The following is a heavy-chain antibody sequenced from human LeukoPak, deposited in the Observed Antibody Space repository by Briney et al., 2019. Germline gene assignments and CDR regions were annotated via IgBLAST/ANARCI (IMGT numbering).Heavy chain of an antibody. J-gene: IGHJ5*01. CDR1: GYTFTRHW. D-gene: IGHD2-2*02. V-gene: IGHV1-46*01. CDR2: INPSDGST. Sequence: ASVKVSCKASGYTFTRHWIHWVRQAPGQGLEWMAIINPSDGSTSYAQTFQGRVSLSRDTSTNTGNMELSSLKSEDTAVYYCARDHSDAAILTWWFDSWGEGTLVIVSS. CDR3: ARDHSDAAILTWWFDS.